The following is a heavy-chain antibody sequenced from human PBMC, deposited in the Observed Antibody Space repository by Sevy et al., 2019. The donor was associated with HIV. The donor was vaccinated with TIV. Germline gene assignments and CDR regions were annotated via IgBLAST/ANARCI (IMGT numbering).Heavy chain of an antibody. D-gene: IGHD6-25*01. Sequence: SEILSLTCAVSGGSISGGSYSWSWIRQPPGKGLEWIGYIYHSGITFNAPSLKSRVTISVDRSKNQFSLRLSSVTAADTAVYYCARGGPRGAFDIWGQGTMVTVSS. CDR3: ARGGPRGAFDI. J-gene: IGHJ3*02. V-gene: IGHV4-30-2*01. CDR1: GGSISGGSYS. CDR2: IYHSGIT.